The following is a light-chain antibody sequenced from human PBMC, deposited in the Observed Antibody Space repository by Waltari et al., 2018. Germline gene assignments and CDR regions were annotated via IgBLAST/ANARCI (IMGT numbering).Light chain of an antibody. CDR1: SLRTSY. V-gene: IGLV3-19*01. CDR3: HSRKGSDNQVV. Sequence: SSELTQGPDVSVALGQTVKITCPGDSLRTSYASWYQVKPGQAPVLVPFGKEKRPSGIPDRISGYSSGTTSSLTITGAQAEDEADYYCHSRKGSDNQVVFGGGTKLTVL. CDR2: GKE. J-gene: IGLJ3*02.